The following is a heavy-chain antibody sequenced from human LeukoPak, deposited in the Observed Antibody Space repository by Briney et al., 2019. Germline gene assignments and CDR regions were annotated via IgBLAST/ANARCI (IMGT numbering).Heavy chain of an antibody. V-gene: IGHV3-23*01. CDR2: ISSTGGNS. D-gene: IGHD5-24*01. J-gene: IGHJ3*01. CDR1: GFTFSSYG. Sequence: GGSLRLSCAASGFTFSSYGMHWVRQAPGKGLEWVAVISSTGGNSYYADSVKGRFTISRDNSKDTLYLQMDSLRAEDTAIYYCARDIQLSTWGLGTKVTVSS. CDR3: ARDIQLST.